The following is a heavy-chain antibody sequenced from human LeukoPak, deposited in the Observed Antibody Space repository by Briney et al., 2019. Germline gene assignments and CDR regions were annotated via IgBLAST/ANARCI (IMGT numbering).Heavy chain of an antibody. Sequence: GGSLRLSCAASALTFSSYTMNWVRQAPGKGLEWVSAISSSSSYIYYADSVKGRFTISTANANNSLYLQMNRLRAEDTAVYYCARHGKIVVVPATTDAFDIWGQGTMVTVSS. CDR1: ALTFSSYT. D-gene: IGHD2-2*01. CDR2: ISSSSSYI. CDR3: ARHGKIVVVPATTDAFDI. J-gene: IGHJ3*02. V-gene: IGHV3-21*01.